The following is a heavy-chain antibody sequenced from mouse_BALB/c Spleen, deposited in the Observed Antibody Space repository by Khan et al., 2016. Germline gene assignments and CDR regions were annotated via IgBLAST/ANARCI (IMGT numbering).Heavy chain of an antibody. V-gene: IGHV2-6-7*01. Sequence: QVQLKESGPGLVAPSQSLSITCTVSGFSLNGYGVNWVRQPPGKGLEWLGMLWGDGSTDYNSALKSRLSISKDNSKSQVFLKMNSLPTDDTARYYSATVWGDYWVQGTSVTVSS. CDR1: GFSLNGYG. CDR2: LWGDGST. CDR3: ATVWGDY. J-gene: IGHJ4*01. D-gene: IGHD1-1*02.